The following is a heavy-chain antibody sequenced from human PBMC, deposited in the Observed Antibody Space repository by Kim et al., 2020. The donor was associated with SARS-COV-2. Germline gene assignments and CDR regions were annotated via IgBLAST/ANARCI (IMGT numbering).Heavy chain of an antibody. V-gene: IGHV1-2*02. J-gene: IGHJ5*02. Sequence: ASVKVSCKASGYTFTGYYMHWGRQAPGQGLEWMGWINPNSGGTNYAQKFQGRVTMTRDTSISTAYMELSRLRSDDTAVYYCARAGYDVVVPAATHHNWFDPWGQGTLVTVSS. CDR2: INPNSGGT. CDR1: GYTFTGYY. D-gene: IGHD2-2*01. CDR3: ARAGYDVVVPAATHHNWFDP.